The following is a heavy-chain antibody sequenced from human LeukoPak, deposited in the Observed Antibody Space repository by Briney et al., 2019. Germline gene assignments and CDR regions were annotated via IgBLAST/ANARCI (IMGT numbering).Heavy chain of an antibody. V-gene: IGHV4-34*01. CDR2: INHRGST. D-gene: IGHD3-22*01. J-gene: IGHJ4*02. CDR3: ARGGSRGYTD. CDR1: GFTFSSYA. Sequence: PGGSLRLSCAASGFTFSSYAMSWIRQPPGKGLEWIGEINHRGSTNYNPSLKSRVTISVDTSKNQFSLKLSSVTAADTAVYYCARGGSRGYTDWGQGTLVTVSS.